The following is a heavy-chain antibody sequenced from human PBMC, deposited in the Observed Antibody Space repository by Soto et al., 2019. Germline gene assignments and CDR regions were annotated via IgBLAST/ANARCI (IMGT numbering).Heavy chain of an antibody. V-gene: IGHV3-11*01. CDR3: TRRDSGAFDV. CDR2: ISHSGKTI. J-gene: IGHJ3*01. CDR1: GFTFRDYY. Sequence: VGSLRLFCATSGFTFRDYYFSWIGQAPGKGLEWISYISHSGKTIYYADSVKGRFTISRDDTKNTLYLQMNSLRAEDTAMYYCTRRDSGAFDVWGHGTMVTV.